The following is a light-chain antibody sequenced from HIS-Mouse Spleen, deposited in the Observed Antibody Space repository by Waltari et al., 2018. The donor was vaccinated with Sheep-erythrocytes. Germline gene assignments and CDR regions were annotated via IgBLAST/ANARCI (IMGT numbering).Light chain of an antibody. CDR2: AAS. V-gene: IGKV1-39*01. CDR3: QQSYSTPQFT. J-gene: IGKJ3*01. CDR1: QSISSY. Sequence: DIQMTQSPSSLSASVGDRVTSTCPASQSISSYLNWYQQKPGKATKLLIYAASSLQSGVPSRFSGSGSGTDFTLTISSLQPEDFATYYCQQSYSTPQFTFGPGTKVDIK.